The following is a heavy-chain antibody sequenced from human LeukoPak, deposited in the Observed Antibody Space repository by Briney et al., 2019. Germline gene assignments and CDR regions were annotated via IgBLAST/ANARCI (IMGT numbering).Heavy chain of an antibody. D-gene: IGHD3-10*01. CDR1: GYRFIGYY. CDR2: INPNSGGT. CDR3: ARIGAVPRAFDI. Sequence: ASVKVSCKASGYRFIGYYMHWVRQAPGQGLEWMGWINPNSGGTNFAQKFQARVTMTRDTSISTAYMELSRLRSDDTAVYYCARIGAVPRAFDIWGQGTMVTVSS. J-gene: IGHJ3*02. V-gene: IGHV1-2*02.